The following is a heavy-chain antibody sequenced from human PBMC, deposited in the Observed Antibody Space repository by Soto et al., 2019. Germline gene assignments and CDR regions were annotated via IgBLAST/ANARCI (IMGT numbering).Heavy chain of an antibody. CDR3: AAGGGLPRYY. D-gene: IGHD5-12*01. Sequence: QLPLQESGSGLVKPSQTLSLTCAASGGSISSGGYSWGWIRQPPGKGLEWIGYIYHSGSTYYNPSLKSRVSISVDRAKNQFSLKLSSVTAADTAVYYCAAGGGLPRYYWGQGTLVTVSS. V-gene: IGHV4-30-2*01. J-gene: IGHJ4*02. CDR2: IYHSGST. CDR1: GGSISSGGYS.